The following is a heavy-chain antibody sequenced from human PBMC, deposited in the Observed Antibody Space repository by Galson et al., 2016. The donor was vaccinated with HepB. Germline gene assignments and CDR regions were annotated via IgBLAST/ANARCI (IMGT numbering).Heavy chain of an antibody. CDR3: ASGPSKSYHYYGLDV. J-gene: IGHJ6*02. Sequence: SLRLSCAASGFTFSDYYLTWIRQAPGKGLEWVSYISSSGNAIYYADSVKGRFTISRDNAKNSLYLQMSSLRADDTAVYYCASGPSKSYHYYGLDVWGQGTTVAVSS. CDR2: ISSSGNAI. V-gene: IGHV3-11*01. CDR1: GFTFSDYY.